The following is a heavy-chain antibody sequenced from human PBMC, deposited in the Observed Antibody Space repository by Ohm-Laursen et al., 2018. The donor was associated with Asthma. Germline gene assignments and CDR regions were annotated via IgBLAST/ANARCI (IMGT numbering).Heavy chain of an antibody. D-gene: IGHD3-22*01. CDR2: IIPIFGTA. V-gene: IGHV1-69*13. CDR1: GGTFSSYA. CDR3: ARGHGHYDSSGYYSDAFDI. Sequence: VASVKVSYKASGGTFSSYAISWVRQAPGQGLEWMGGIIPIFGTANYAQKFQGRVTITADESTSTAYMELSSLRSEDTAVYYCARGHGHYDSSGYYSDAFDIWGQGTMVTVSS. J-gene: IGHJ3*02.